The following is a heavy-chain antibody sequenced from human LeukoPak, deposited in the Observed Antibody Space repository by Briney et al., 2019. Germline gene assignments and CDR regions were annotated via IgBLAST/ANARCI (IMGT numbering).Heavy chain of an antibody. D-gene: IGHD3-10*01. CDR1: GYTFTGYY. CDR3: ARGLYEGMGSGSYSD. V-gene: IGHV1-2*04. Sequence: GASVKVSCKASGYTFTGYYMHWVRQAPGQGLEWMGWVNPNSGGTNYAQKFQGWVTMTRDTSISTAYMELSSLRSEDTAVYYCARGLYEGMGSGSYSDWGQGTLVTVSS. CDR2: VNPNSGGT. J-gene: IGHJ4*02.